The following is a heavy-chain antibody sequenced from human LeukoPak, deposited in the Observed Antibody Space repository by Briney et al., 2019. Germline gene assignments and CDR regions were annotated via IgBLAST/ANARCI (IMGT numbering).Heavy chain of an antibody. D-gene: IGHD4-17*01. CDR2: IYSGGST. CDR3: ARADDYGDYFDY. CDR1: GFTVSSNY. Sequence: GGSLRLSCAASGFTVSSNYMSWVRQAPGKGLEWVSVIYSGGSTYYADSVKGRFTISRHNPKNTLYLQMNSLRAEDTAVYYCARADDYGDYFDYWGQGTLVTVSS. J-gene: IGHJ4*02. V-gene: IGHV3-53*04.